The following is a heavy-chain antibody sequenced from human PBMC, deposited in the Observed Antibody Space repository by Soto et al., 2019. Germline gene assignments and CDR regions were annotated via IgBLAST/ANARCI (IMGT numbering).Heavy chain of an antibody. CDR3: AKAPVVAPADSEFDY. CDR2: ISGGGGFT. D-gene: IGHD2-2*01. CDR1: GRTFSNYT. V-gene: IGHV3-23*01. J-gene: IGHJ4*02. Sequence: PVGSLRLSCAASGRTFSNYTMSCVRQSPGKWLEWVSEISGGGGFTNYADSVKGRFTISRDNSKNTLYLQMNSLRAEDTAVYYCAKAPVVAPADSEFDYWGQGTPVKVSS.